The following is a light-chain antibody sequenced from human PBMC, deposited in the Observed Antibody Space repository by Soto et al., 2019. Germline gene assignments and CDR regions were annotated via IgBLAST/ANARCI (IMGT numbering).Light chain of an antibody. CDR3: QQRYNWPWT. Sequence: DIQMTQSPSTLSGSVGDRVTITCRASQGIRNDLGWYQQKPGKAPKRLIYAASSLQSGVPSRFSGSGSGTDFTLAISSLEPEDFAVYYCQQRYNWPWTFGQGTKVDIK. CDR1: QGIRND. V-gene: IGKV1-17*01. CDR2: AAS. J-gene: IGKJ1*01.